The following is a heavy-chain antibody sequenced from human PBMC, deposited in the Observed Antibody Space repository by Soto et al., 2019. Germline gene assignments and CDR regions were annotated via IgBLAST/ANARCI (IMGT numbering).Heavy chain of an antibody. D-gene: IGHD3-3*01. CDR1: GGSISSGGYY. CDR2: IYYSGST. V-gene: IGHV4-31*03. J-gene: IGHJ3*02. CDR3: AMGVVQRNDAFDI. Sequence: SETLSLTCTVSGGSISSGGYYWSWIRQHPGKGLEWIGYIYYSGSTYYNPSLKSRVTISVDTSKNQFSLKLSSVTAADTAVYYCAMGVVQRNDAFDIWGQGTMVTVSS.